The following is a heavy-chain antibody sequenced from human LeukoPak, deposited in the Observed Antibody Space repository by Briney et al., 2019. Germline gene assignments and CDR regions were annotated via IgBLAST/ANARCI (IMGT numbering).Heavy chain of an antibody. V-gene: IGHV4-59*01. CDR1: GGSISSYY. CDR2: IYYSGST. CDR3: ARGGYTSYYYYMDV. J-gene: IGHJ6*03. Sequence: SETLPLTCTVSGGSISSYYWSWIRQPPGKGLEWIGYIYYSGSTNYNPSLKSRVTISVDTSKNQFSLKLSSVTAADTAVYYCARGGYTSYYYYMDVWGEGTTVTVSS. D-gene: IGHD5-18*01.